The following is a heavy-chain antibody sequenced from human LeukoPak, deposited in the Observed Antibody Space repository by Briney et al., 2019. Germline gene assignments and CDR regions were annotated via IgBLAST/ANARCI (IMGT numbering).Heavy chain of an antibody. V-gene: IGHV4-39*01. D-gene: IGHD6-19*01. Sequence: PSETLSLTCTVSGGSISSSSYYWGWIRQPPGKGLEWIGSIYYSGSTYYNPSLKSRVTISVDTSKNQFSLKLSSVTAADTAVYYCARLGSGWYRPFDYWGQGTHVTVSS. CDR1: GGSISSSSYY. CDR2: IYYSGST. CDR3: ARLGSGWYRPFDY. J-gene: IGHJ4*02.